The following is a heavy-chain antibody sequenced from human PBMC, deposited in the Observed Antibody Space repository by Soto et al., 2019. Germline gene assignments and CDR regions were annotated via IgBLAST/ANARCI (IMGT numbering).Heavy chain of an antibody. CDR3: ARDYRIVATTKPRDYYYYYGMDV. D-gene: IGHD5-12*01. V-gene: IGHV3-53*02. CDR1: GFTVSSNY. Sequence: EVQLVETGGGLIQPGGSLRLSCAASGFTVSSNYMSWVRQAPGKGLEWVSVIYSGGSTYYADSVKGRFTISRDNSKNTLYLQMNSLRAEDTAVYYCARDYRIVATTKPRDYYYYYGMDVWGQGTTVTVSS. J-gene: IGHJ6*02. CDR2: IYSGGST.